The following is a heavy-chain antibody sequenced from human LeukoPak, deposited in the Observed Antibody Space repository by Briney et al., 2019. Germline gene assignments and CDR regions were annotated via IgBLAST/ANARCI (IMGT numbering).Heavy chain of an antibody. D-gene: IGHD3-10*01. CDR1: GGSFSGYY. CDR3: ARHVWNYYGSGSYYKRNWFDP. Sequence: PSETLSLTCAVYGGSFSGYYWSWIRQPPGKGLEWIGEINHSGSTNYNPSPKSRVTISVDTSKNQFSLKLSSVTAADTAVYYCARHVWNYYGSGSYYKRNWFDPWGQGTLVTVSS. V-gene: IGHV4-34*01. J-gene: IGHJ5*02. CDR2: INHSGST.